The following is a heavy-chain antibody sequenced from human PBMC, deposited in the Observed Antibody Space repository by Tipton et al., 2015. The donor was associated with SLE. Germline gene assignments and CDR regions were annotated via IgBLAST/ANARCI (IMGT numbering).Heavy chain of an antibody. CDR3: ARDGARWLPYYYYYMDV. D-gene: IGHD5-12*01. Sequence: TLSLTCTVSGGSISSGSYYWSWIRQPAGKGLEWIGYIYTSGSTNYNPSLKSRVTISVDTSKNQFSLKLSSVTAADTAVYYCARDGARWLPYYYYYMDVWGKGTTVTVSS. J-gene: IGHJ6*03. CDR2: IYTSGST. V-gene: IGHV4-61*09. CDR1: GGSISSGSYY.